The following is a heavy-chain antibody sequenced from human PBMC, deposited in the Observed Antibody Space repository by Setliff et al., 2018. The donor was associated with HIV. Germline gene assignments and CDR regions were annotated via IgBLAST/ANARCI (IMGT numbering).Heavy chain of an antibody. J-gene: IGHJ4*02. CDR1: GGSFTDFY. CDR2: ITHSGST. CDR3: ARGRKRTLAVSGTRYFDF. V-gene: IGHV4-34*01. Sequence: SETLSLTCAVYGGSFTDFYWTFIRQSPGKGLEWIGEITHSGSTTYDPSLKSRITVSVDTSKNQFSLKLTSVTAADMGVYYCARGRKRTLAVSGTRYFDFWGQGTLVTVSS. D-gene: IGHD6-19*01.